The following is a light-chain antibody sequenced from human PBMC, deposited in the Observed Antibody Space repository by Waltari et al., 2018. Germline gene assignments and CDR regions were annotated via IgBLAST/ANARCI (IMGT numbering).Light chain of an antibody. J-gene: IGLJ3*02. CDR3: SSYTSRSTRV. V-gene: IGLV2-14*03. CDR2: DVS. CDR1: ISDVGGYNY. Sequence: QSALNKPASGSGSPGQSITIFCTGTISDVGGYNYVSWYQQHPGKVPKVIIYDVSNRPSGVSNRFSGSKSGNTASLTISGLQAEDEADYYCSSYTSRSTRVFGGGSKLTVL.